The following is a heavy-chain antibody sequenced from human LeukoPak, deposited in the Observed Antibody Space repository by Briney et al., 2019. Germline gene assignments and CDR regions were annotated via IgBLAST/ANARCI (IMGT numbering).Heavy chain of an antibody. CDR3: ASPYYYGSGSLIAVDDY. D-gene: IGHD3-10*01. V-gene: IGHV1-69*13. Sequence: SVKVSCKASGGTFSSYAISWVRQAPGQGLEWMGGIIPIFGTANYAQRFQGRVTITADESTSTAYMELSSLRSEDTAVYYCASPYYYGSGSLIAVDDYWGQGTLVTVSS. CDR1: GGTFSSYA. J-gene: IGHJ4*02. CDR2: IIPIFGTA.